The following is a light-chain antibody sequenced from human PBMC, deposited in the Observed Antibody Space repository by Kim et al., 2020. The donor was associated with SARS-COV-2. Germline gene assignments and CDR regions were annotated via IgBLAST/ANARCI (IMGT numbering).Light chain of an antibody. Sequence: GKTVTISCTRSSGGIASNYVQWDQQRPGSSPTTVIYEDNQRPSGVPDRFSGSIDSSSNSASLTISGLKAEDEADYYCQSYDSGLWVFGGGTQLTVL. V-gene: IGLV6-57*01. CDR3: QSYDSGLWV. J-gene: IGLJ3*02. CDR1: SGGIASNY. CDR2: EDN.